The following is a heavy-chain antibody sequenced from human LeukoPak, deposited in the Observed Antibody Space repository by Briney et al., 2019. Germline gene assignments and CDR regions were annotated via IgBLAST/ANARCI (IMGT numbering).Heavy chain of an antibody. CDR2: VSVYNGDT. J-gene: IGHJ4*02. Sequence: ASVKVSCKASGYGFTSYGFSWVRQAPGPGLEWVGWVSVYNGDTNYAQPLQGRVTMTTDNSTSTAYMQLRSLTSDDTAVYHCATDLGDTAMVTEFDYWGQGTLVTVSS. CDR3: ATDLGDTAMVTEFDY. D-gene: IGHD5-18*01. CDR1: GYGFTSYG. V-gene: IGHV1-18*01.